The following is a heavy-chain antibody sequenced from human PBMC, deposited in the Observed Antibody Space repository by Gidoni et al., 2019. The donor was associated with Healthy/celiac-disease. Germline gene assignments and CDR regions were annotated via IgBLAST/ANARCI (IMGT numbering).Heavy chain of an antibody. V-gene: IGHV4-31*03. D-gene: IGHD3-3*01. CDR1: GGAISSGGYY. CDR3: ATNPKTYYDFWSGDWYFDL. J-gene: IGHJ2*01. CDR2: IYYSGST. Sequence: QVHLQESGPGLVKPSQTLSLTCTVSGGAISSGGYYWSWIRQHPGKGLEWIGYIYYSGSTYYTPSLKSRVTISVDTSKNQFSLKLSSVTAADTAVYYCATNPKTYYDFWSGDWYFDLWGRGTLVTVSS.